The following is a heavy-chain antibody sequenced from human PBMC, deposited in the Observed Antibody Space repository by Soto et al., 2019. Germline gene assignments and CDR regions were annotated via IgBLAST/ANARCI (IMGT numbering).Heavy chain of an antibody. D-gene: IGHD2-8*01. Sequence: ASVKVSCKASGYTFTSYAMHWVRQAPGQRLEWMGWINAGNGNTKYSQKFQGRVTITRDTSASTAYMELSSLRSEDTAVYYCARGAQWAYYYYGMDVWGQGTTVTVSS. CDR2: INAGNGNT. J-gene: IGHJ6*02. V-gene: IGHV1-3*01. CDR1: GYTFTSYA. CDR3: ARGAQWAYYYYGMDV.